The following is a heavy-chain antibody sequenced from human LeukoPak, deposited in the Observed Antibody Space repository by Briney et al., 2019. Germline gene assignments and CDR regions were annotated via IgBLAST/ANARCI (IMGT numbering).Heavy chain of an antibody. CDR1: GFTFSDYY. J-gene: IGHJ4*02. D-gene: IGHD2-15*01. CDR2: ISGSGGTM. V-gene: IGHV3-11*01. Sequence: GGSLRVSCAASGFTFSDYYMTWIRQAPGKGLEWVSYISGSGGTMYHADSVKGRFTISRDNAKNSLYLQMNSLRAEDTAVYYCGLLLEREIGYWGQGTLVTVSS. CDR3: GLLLEREIGY.